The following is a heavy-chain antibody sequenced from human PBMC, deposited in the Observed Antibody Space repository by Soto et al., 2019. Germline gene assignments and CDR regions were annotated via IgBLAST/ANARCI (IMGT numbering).Heavy chain of an antibody. Sequence: GESLKSSCKGSVYTFTKYWIGWVRQMPEKGLELMGIIYPGDSDTRYSPSFQGQVTISADKSISTAYLQWGSLKASDTAMYYCARHSTQYSSSEGFDYWGQGTLVTVSS. D-gene: IGHD6-6*01. CDR3: ARHSTQYSSSEGFDY. J-gene: IGHJ4*02. CDR2: IYPGDSDT. CDR1: VYTFTKYW. V-gene: IGHV5-51*01.